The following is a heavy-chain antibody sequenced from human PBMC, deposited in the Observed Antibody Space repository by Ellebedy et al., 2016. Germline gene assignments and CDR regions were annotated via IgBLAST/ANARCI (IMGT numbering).Heavy chain of an antibody. V-gene: IGHV1-69*10. CDR2: IIPILGIA. CDR1: GGTFSSYA. D-gene: IGHD3-10*01. J-gene: IGHJ5*02. Sequence: ASVKVSCKASGGTFSSYAISWVRQAPGQGLEWMGGIIPILGIANYAQKFQGRVTMTRNTSISTAYMELSSLRSEDTAVYYCARARITMVRGPTTANWFDPWGQGTLVTVSS. CDR3: ARARITMVRGPTTANWFDP.